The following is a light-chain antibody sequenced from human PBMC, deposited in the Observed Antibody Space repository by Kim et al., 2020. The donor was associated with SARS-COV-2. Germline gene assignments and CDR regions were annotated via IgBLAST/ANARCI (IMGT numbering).Light chain of an antibody. J-gene: IGLJ3*02. CDR1: DRDIGAYYP. Sequence: GHAVTISCTVTDRDIGAYYPVFWYKQTPGTAHKLLIYEVTDRPAGVPDRFSGSKSGNTASLTISGLQAEDEALYYCSSYTMRTTWVFGGGTQLTVL. V-gene: IGLV2-18*02. CDR3: SSYTMRTTWV. CDR2: EVT.